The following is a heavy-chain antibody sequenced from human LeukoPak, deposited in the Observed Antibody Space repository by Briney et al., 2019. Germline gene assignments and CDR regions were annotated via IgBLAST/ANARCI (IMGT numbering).Heavy chain of an antibody. Sequence: GGSLRLSCAASGFTFSSYAMSWVRQAPGKGLEWVSAISGSGLNTYYADSVKGRFTISRDNSNNTLYLQMNSLRAEDTAVYYCANSRGAVAGAPDYWGQGTLVTVSS. CDR3: ANSRGAVAGAPDY. CDR1: GFTFSSYA. CDR2: ISGSGLNT. J-gene: IGHJ4*02. D-gene: IGHD6-19*01. V-gene: IGHV3-23*01.